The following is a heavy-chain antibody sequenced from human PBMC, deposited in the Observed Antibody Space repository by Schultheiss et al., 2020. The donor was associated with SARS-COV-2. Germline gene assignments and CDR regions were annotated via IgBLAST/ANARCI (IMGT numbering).Heavy chain of an antibody. CDR1: GFTFSSYA. J-gene: IGHJ6*02. D-gene: IGHD5-18*01. CDR3: AKDSDSYAFYYYYGMDV. V-gene: IGHV3-23*01. CDR2: ISGSGGST. Sequence: GGSLRLSCAASGFTFSSYAMSWVRQAPGKGLEWVSAISGSGGSTYYADSVKGRFTISRDNSKSTLYLQTNSLRAEDTAVYYCAKDSDSYAFYYYYGMDVWGQGTTVTVSS.